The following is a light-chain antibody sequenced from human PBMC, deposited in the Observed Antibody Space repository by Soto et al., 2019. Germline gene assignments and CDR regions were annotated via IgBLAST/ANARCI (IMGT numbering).Light chain of an antibody. Sequence: EVVLTQSPGTLSLSPGERVTLSCRASQSVSSSLLAWYQQKRAQAPRLLIYGASNRATGIPDRFSGSGSGTDVTLTISRLEPEDFAVCYCQQYNGSPPGITFGQGTRLEIK. CDR2: GAS. J-gene: IGKJ5*01. V-gene: IGKV3-20*01. CDR3: QQYNGSPPGIT. CDR1: QSVSSSL.